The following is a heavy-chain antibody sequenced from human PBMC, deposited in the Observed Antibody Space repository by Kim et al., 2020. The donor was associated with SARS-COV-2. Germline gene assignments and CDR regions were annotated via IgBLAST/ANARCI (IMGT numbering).Heavy chain of an antibody. D-gene: IGHD3-3*01. V-gene: IGHV3-53*01. CDR3: ARDRVNNEFWSGYETFGVFES. CDR2: IYSGGAT. Sequence: GGSLRLSCAASGFSVSSHYMSWVRQAPGQGLEWLSVIYSGGATYYAHSVKGRFTISRDNSRNSLYLQMNNLRAEDTAVYYCARDRVNNEFWSGYETFGVFESGGRGTMVTVSS. J-gene: IGHJ3*01. CDR1: GFSVSSHY.